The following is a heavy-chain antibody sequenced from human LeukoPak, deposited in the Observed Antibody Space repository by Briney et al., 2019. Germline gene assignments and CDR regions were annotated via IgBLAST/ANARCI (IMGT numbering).Heavy chain of an antibody. D-gene: IGHD5-18*01. V-gene: IGHV3-30*04. Sequence: PGWSLRLSCAASGFTFSSYAIHWVRQAPGKGLEWVAVISYDGSDKHFADSVEGRITISRDNSKNTVSLQMNSVRVEDRAVYYCARGRGYRFDCWGQGTPVTVSS. CDR3: ARGRGYRFDC. CDR2: ISYDGSDK. CDR1: GFTFSSYA. J-gene: IGHJ4*02.